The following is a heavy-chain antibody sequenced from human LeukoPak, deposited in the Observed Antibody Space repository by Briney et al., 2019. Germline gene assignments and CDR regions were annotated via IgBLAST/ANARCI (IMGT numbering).Heavy chain of an antibody. D-gene: IGHD1-1*01. CDR2: IYYSGST. CDR1: GGSISSSSYY. J-gene: IGHJ4*02. Sequence: PSETLSLTCTVSGGSISSSSYYWGWIRQPPGKGLEWIGSIYYSGSTYYNPSLKSRVTISVDTSKNQFSLKLSSVTAADTAVYYCARQGTTDYWGQGTQVTVSS. CDR3: ARQGTTDY. V-gene: IGHV4-39*01.